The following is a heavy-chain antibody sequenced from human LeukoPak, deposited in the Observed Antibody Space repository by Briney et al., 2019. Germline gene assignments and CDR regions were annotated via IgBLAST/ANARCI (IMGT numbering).Heavy chain of an antibody. CDR2: MNPSSGNT. Sequence: ASVKVSRKTSGYTFTSYDINWVRQATGQGPEWMGWMNPSSGNTGFAQRFQGRVTMTRDTSINTAYLELSSLTSEDTAVYYCATHTYYYSSGSFAYWGQGTLVTVSS. D-gene: IGHD3-10*01. CDR1: GYTFTSYD. V-gene: IGHV1-8*01. J-gene: IGHJ4*02. CDR3: ATHTYYYSSGSFAY.